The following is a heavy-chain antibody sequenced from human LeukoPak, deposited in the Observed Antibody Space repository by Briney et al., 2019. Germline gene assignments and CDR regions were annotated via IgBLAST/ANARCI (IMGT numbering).Heavy chain of an antibody. CDR3: AKEGRSLQTY. V-gene: IGHV3-7*03. CDR1: GFMFSSNW. Sequence: GGSLRLSCAASGFMFSSNWMSRVRLAPGKGLEWVANIKEDGTETYYVDSVKGRFTISRDNAKDSLYLQMNSLRVEDTAVYYCAKEGRSLQTYWGQGTLVTVSS. J-gene: IGHJ4*02. CDR2: IKEDGTET. D-gene: IGHD5-24*01.